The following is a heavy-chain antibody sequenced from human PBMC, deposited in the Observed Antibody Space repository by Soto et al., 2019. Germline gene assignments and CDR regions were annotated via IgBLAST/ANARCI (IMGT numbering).Heavy chain of an antibody. CDR3: AHFSSSGWIFDY. J-gene: IGHJ4*02. D-gene: IGHD6-19*01. Sequence: GGSLRLSCAASGFTFSSYAMSWVRQAPRKGLEWVSTISNSGGSTYYADSVKGRFTISRDNSKNTVYLQMNSLRDEDTAVYYCAHFSSSGWIFDYWGQGALVTVSS. CDR1: GFTFSSYA. V-gene: IGHV3-23*01. CDR2: ISNSGGST.